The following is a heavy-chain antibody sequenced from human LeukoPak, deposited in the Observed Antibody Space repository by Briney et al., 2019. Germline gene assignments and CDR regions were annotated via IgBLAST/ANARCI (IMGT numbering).Heavy chain of an antibody. CDR2: INPNSGGT. J-gene: IGHJ4*02. CDR1: GYNFTGYY. CDR3: ASSSVGSGGNY. D-gene: IGHD2-15*01. Sequence: GASVKVSCKASGYNFTGYYMHWVRQAPGQGLEWMGWINPNSGGTNYAQRFQGRVIMTRDTSISTAYMELGSLRSDDMAVYYCASSSVGSGGNYWGQGTLVTVSS. V-gene: IGHV1-2*02.